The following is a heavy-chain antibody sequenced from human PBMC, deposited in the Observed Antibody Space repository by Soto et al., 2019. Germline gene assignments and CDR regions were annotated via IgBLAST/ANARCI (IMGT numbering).Heavy chain of an antibody. CDR3: ARQGNPHDAFDI. J-gene: IGHJ3*02. Sequence: SETLSLTCTVSGGSISSYYWSWIRQPPGKGLEWIGYIYYSGSTNYNPSLKSRVTISVDTSKNQFSLKLSSVTAADTAVYYCARQGNPHDAFDIWGQGTMVTVSS. CDR2: IYYSGST. CDR1: GGSISSYY. V-gene: IGHV4-59*08.